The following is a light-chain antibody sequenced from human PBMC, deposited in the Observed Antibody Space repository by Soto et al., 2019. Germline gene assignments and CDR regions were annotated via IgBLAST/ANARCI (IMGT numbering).Light chain of an antibody. CDR1: SSDVGAYNY. J-gene: IGLJ3*02. CDR3: CSYAGSYTLV. V-gene: IGLV2-11*01. CDR2: DVS. Sequence: QSALTQPRSASGSPGQSFTISCTGTSSDVGAYNYVSWYQQHPGKVPKLMIYDVSRRPSGVPDRFSGSKSGNTASLTISGLQADDEADYYCCSYAGSYTLVFGGGTKLTVL.